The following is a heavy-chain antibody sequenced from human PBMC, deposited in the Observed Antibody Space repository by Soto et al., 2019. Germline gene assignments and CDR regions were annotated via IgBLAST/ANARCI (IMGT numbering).Heavy chain of an antibody. D-gene: IGHD3-22*01. Sequence: QVQLVQSGAEVKKPGASVKVSCKASGYTFITYGVSWVRQAPGQGLDWLGWISTYNGNTRYAERLQGRVTMTTDKTTNTAYMELRNLRSDDTDVYYCARGPTDYYDNSANYFLDYWGQGTLVTVSS. CDR2: ISTYNGNT. J-gene: IGHJ4*02. CDR1: GYTFITYG. V-gene: IGHV1-18*01. CDR3: ARGPTDYYDNSANYFLDY.